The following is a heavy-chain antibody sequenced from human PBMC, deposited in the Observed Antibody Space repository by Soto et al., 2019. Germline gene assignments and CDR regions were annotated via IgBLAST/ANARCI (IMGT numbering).Heavy chain of an antibody. CDR2: INHSGST. CDR1: GGSFSGYY. J-gene: IGHJ4*02. D-gene: IGHD6-6*01. V-gene: IGHV4-34*01. CDR3: ARGQGRYSSSSVDY. Sequence: SETLSLTCAVYGGSFSGYYWSWIRQPPGKGLEWIGEINHSGSTNYNPSLKSRVTISVDTSKNQFSLKLSSVTAADTAVYYCARGQGRYSSSSVDYWGQGTLVTVSS.